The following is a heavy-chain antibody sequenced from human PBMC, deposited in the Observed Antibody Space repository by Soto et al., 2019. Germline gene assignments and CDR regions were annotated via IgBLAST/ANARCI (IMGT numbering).Heavy chain of an antibody. D-gene: IGHD1-7*01. CDR1: GGTFSSYA. CDR3: SGPLRNLNYVGEFDY. Sequence: VQLVQSGAEVKKPGSSVRVSCKASGGTFSSYAISWVRQAPGQGLEWMGGIIPIFGTANYAQKFQGRVTITADKSTSTAYMERNSLGSEDAVVYYCSGPLRNLNYVGEFDYWGQGTLVTFSS. J-gene: IGHJ4*02. CDR2: IIPIFGTA. V-gene: IGHV1-69*06.